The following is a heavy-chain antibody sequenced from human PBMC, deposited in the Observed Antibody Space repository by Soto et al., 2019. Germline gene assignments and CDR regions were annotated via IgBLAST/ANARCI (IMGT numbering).Heavy chain of an antibody. CDR3: TIVANDY. V-gene: IGHV3-23*01. D-gene: IGHD3-16*02. J-gene: IGHJ4*02. CDR2: LSGSGGRT. Sequence: HPGGSLRLSCTASGFSFSSYAMSWVRQAPGKGLEWVSSLSGSGGRTHYAESVKGRFTISRDNSKNTVDLQMNSLRVDDTAVYYCTIVANDYWGQGT. CDR1: GFSFSSYA.